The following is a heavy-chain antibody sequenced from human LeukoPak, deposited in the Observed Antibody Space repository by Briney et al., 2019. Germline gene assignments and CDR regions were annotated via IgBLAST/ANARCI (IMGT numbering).Heavy chain of an antibody. CDR3: ARGREPTEGYYYMDV. CDR1: GGSISSSSYY. V-gene: IGHV4-39*07. D-gene: IGHD1-26*01. CDR2: IYYSGST. Sequence: PSETLSLTCTVSGGSISSSSYYWGWIRQPPGKGLEWIGSIYYSGSTYYNPSLKSRVTISVDTSKNQFSLKLSSVTAADTAVYYCARGREPTEGYYYMDVWGKGTTVTVSS. J-gene: IGHJ6*03.